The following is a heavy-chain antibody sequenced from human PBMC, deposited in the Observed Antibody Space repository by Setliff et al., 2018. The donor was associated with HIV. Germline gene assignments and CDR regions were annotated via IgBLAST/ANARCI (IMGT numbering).Heavy chain of an antibody. V-gene: IGHV4-39*07. CDR1: GGSISRGSYS. J-gene: IGHJ5*02. Sequence: SETLSLTCTVSGGSISRGSYSWGWIRQPPGKGLEWIGSIDSSGTTDYKPSLKGRVAISVDTSRNQFSLRVTSVTAADTAVYFCARDRHSSGLGSYGPWGPGILVTVSS. CDR3: ARDRHSSGLGSYGP. D-gene: IGHD3-10*01. CDR2: IDSSGTT.